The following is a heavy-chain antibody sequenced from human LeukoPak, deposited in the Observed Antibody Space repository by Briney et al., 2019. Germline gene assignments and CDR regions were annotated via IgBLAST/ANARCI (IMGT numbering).Heavy chain of an antibody. V-gene: IGHV4-59*01. CDR2: IYYSGST. Sequence: SETLSLTCTVSGGSISSYYWSWIRQPPGKGLEWIGYIYYSGSTNYNPSLKSRVTISVDTSKNQFSLKLSSVTAADPAVYYCARDSPAGYSSGWYVDWGQGTLVTVSS. D-gene: IGHD6-19*01. CDR3: ARDSPAGYSSGWYVD. CDR1: GGSISSYY. J-gene: IGHJ4*02.